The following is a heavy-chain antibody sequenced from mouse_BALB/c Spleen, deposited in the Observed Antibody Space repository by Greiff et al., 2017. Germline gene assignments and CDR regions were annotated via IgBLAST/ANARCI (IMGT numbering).Heavy chain of an antibody. D-gene: IGHD1-1*01. CDR3: SRKNYGSVYAMDY. CDR2: IWWDDDK. CDR1: GFSLSTYGMG. V-gene: IGHV8-8*01. Sequence: QVTLKVSGPGLLKPSQTLSLTCSFSGFSLSTYGMGVGWLRQPSGQGLVWLAHIWWDDDKYYNPSLKSQLTISKDTSRNQVFLKITSVDTADTATNDCSRKNYGSVYAMDYWGQGTTVTVSS. J-gene: IGHJ4*01.